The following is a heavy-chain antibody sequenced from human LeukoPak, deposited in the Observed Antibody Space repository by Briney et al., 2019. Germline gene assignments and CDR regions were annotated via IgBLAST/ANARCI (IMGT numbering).Heavy chain of an antibody. CDR1: GFTFSSYA. D-gene: IGHD3-3*01. Sequence: GGSLRLSCAASGFTFSSYAMSWVRQAPGKGLEWVSSISASGGSTYYADSVKGRFTISRDNSKNTLYLQMNSLRAEDTAVFYCAKGSVNFDYWGQGTLVTVSS. J-gene: IGHJ4*02. CDR2: ISASGGST. V-gene: IGHV3-23*01. CDR3: AKGSVNFDY.